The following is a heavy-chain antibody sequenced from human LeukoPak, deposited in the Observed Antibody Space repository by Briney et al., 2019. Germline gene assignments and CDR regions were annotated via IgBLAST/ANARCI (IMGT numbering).Heavy chain of an antibody. CDR1: GGSISNNY. CDR2: IDNSGST. V-gene: IGHV4-59*01. CDR3: ARTDYYDSSVIYYYALDI. Sequence: SETLSLTCTVSGGSISNNYWSWIRQPPGKGLEWIAYIDNSGSTNYNPSLRSRVTISIDTSRNQFSLKLSSVTAADTAVYYCARTDYYDSSVIYYYALDIWGQGTMVTVSS. J-gene: IGHJ3*02. D-gene: IGHD3-22*01.